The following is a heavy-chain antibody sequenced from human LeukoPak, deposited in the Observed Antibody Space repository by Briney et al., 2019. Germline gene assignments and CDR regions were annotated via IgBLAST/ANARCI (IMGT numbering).Heavy chain of an antibody. V-gene: IGHV1-2*02. CDR1: GYTFTGYY. D-gene: IGHD2-15*01. CDR3: ARTVPVVVVTATFFDY. CDR2: INPNSGDT. J-gene: IGHJ4*02. Sequence: ASVRVSCKASGYTFTGYYMHWVRQAPGQGLEWMGWINPNSGDTNYAQKFQGRVTMTRGTSISTAYMELSRLRSDDTAVYYCARTVPVVVVTATFFDYWGQGTLVTVSS.